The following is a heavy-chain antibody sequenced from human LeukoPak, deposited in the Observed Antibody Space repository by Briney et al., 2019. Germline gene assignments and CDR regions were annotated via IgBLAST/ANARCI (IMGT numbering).Heavy chain of an antibody. CDR3: ARDRPGDGFNSD. D-gene: IGHD2-21*01. J-gene: IGHJ4*02. Sequence: VSTISPTGSRTFYSDSVKGRYDISRDNSKNTLYLQMNSLRAEDTAVYYCARDRPGDGFNSDWGQGTLVTVSS. V-gene: IGHV3-23*01. CDR2: ISPTGSRT.